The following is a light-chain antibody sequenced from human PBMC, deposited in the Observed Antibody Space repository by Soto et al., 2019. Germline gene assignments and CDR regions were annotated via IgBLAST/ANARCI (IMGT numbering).Light chain of an antibody. CDR3: QQYHNLWT. V-gene: IGKV3-15*01. CDR2: RAS. CDR1: QVIFYN. Sequence: IVLTQSPATLSVSPGERATLSCRASQVIFYNLAWFQQRPGQAPRLLIYRASTRATNIPARFSGSGSGTEFTLTISSLQSEDFALYYCQQYHNLWTFGQGTKVEIK. J-gene: IGKJ1*01.